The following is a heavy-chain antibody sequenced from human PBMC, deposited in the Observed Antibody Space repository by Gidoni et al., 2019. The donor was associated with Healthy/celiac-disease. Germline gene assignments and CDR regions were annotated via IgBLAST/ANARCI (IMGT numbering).Heavy chain of an antibody. CDR1: GGSISSGSYY. J-gene: IGHJ3*02. D-gene: IGHD2-2*01. CDR3: ARDMAHYATDAFDI. V-gene: IGHV4-61*02. CDR2: IHTRGGT. Sequence: QVQLQESGPGLVKPSQTLSLTCTVSGGSISSGSYYWSWIRQPAGKGLEWIGRIHTRGGTNYNPSLKSRVTMSIDTSKNQISLKLSSVTAADTAVYYCARDMAHYATDAFDIWGQGTMVTVSS.